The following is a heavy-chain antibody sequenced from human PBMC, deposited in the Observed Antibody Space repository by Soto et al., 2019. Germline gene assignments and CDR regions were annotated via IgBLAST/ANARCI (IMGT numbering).Heavy chain of an antibody. CDR1: GFTFSSYA. CDR3: AKSAGKQLVPDY. CDR2: ISGSGGST. Sequence: LRLSCAASGFTFSSYAMSWVRQAPGKGLEWVSAISGSGGSTYNADSVKSRFTISRDNSKNTLYLQMNSLRAEDTAVYYCAKSAGKQLVPDYWGQGTLVTVSS. V-gene: IGHV3-23*01. D-gene: IGHD6-13*01. J-gene: IGHJ4*02.